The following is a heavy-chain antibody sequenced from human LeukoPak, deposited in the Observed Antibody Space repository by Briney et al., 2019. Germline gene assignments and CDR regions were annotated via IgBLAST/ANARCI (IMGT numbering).Heavy chain of an antibody. CDR3: ARVDTAMATLDY. D-gene: IGHD5-18*01. CDR1: GGSISSYY. CDR2: IYYSGST. Sequence: PSETLSLTCTVSGGSISSYYWSWIRQPAGKGLEWIGYIYYSGSTNYNPSLKSRVTISVDTSKNQFSLKLSSVTAADTAVYYCARVDTAMATLDYWGQGTLVTVSS. V-gene: IGHV4-59*01. J-gene: IGHJ4*02.